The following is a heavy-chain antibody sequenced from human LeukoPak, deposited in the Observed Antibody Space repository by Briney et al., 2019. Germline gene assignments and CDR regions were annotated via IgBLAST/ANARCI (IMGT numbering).Heavy chain of an antibody. J-gene: IGHJ3*02. Sequence: GGSLRLSCAASGFTVSSNYMSWVRQAPGKGLEWVSVIYSGGSTYYADSVKGRFTISRDNSKNTLYLQMNSLRAEDTAVYYCGREREGVRSAFDIWGQGTIVTVSS. CDR2: IYSGGST. CDR1: GFTVSSNY. V-gene: IGHV3-53*01. D-gene: IGHD3-10*01. CDR3: GREREGVRSAFDI.